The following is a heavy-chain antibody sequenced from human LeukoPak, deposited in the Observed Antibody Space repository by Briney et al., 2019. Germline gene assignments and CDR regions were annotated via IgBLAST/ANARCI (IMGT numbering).Heavy chain of an antibody. CDR1: GYTFSGSGWY. Sequence: DSVKVSCKASGYTFSGSGWYLYWLRQAPGQGLECLGWIHPYNGDTAYAQKFQGRVAMTRDTSISTAYMELSRLRPDDTAVYYCARDGPAQMVEFDFWGRGTLVTVSS. CDR3: ARDGPAQMVEFDF. J-gene: IGHJ4*02. CDR2: IHPYNGDT. V-gene: IGHV1-2*02. D-gene: IGHD3-10*01.